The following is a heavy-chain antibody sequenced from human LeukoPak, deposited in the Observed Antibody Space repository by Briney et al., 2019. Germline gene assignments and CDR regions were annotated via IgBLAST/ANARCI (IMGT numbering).Heavy chain of an antibody. D-gene: IGHD1-26*01. V-gene: IGHV4-4*07. CDR1: GGSISGYY. CDR2: MTTSGSS. Sequence: SETLSLTCTVSGGSISGYYWSWIRQPAGKGLEWIGRMTTSGSSHYNPSLRSGVTISLDTSANQFSLKLSSVTAADTAVYYCARDESITWDPPFDYWGQGTLVTVSS. CDR3: ARDESITWDPPFDY. J-gene: IGHJ4*02.